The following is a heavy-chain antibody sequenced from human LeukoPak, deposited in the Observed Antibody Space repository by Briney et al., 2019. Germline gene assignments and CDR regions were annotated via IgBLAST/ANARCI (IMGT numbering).Heavy chain of an antibody. Sequence: PSETLSLTCTVSGGSISSDGYYWTWIRQHPGKGLEWIGYIYYSGTTYYNPSLESRVTLSVDTSKNQFSLRLSSVTAADTAVYYCAGSGWRSRGDYWGQGTLVTVSS. J-gene: IGHJ4*02. CDR2: IYYSGTT. CDR3: AGSGWRSRGDY. V-gene: IGHV4-31*03. CDR1: GGSISSDGYY. D-gene: IGHD6-19*01.